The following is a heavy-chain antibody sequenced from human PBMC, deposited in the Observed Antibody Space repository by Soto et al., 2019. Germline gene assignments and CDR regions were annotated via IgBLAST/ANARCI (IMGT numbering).Heavy chain of an antibody. CDR2: ISYDGSNK. J-gene: IGHJ3*02. V-gene: IGHV3-30*18. CDR3: AKDGRGLYCGGDCMDAFDI. D-gene: IGHD2-21*02. CDR1: GFTFSSYG. Sequence: QVQLVESGGGVVQPGRSLRLSCAASGFTFSSYGMHWVRQAPGKGLEWVAVISYDGSNKYYADSVKGRFTISRDNSKNTLYLQMNSLRAEDTAVYYCAKDGRGLYCGGDCMDAFDIWGQGTMVTVSS.